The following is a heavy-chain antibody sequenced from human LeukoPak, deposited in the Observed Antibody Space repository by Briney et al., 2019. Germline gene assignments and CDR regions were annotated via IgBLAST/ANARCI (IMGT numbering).Heavy chain of an antibody. D-gene: IGHD2-2*01. V-gene: IGHV1-69*05. CDR3: ARDRTRYCSSTSCLYMDV. Sequence: ASVKVSCKASGGTFSSYAISWVRQAPGQGLEWMGRIIPIFGTANYAQRFQGRVTITTDESTSTAYMELSSLRSEDTAVYYCARDRTRYCSSTSCLYMDVWGKGTTVTVSS. J-gene: IGHJ6*03. CDR2: IIPIFGTA. CDR1: GGTFSSYA.